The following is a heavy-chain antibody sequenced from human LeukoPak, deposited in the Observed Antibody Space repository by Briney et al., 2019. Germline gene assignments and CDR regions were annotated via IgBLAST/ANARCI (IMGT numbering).Heavy chain of an antibody. CDR1: GFTFSNYG. CDR2: LNRDGTSS. V-gene: IGHV3-74*01. J-gene: IGHJ4*02. D-gene: IGHD3-10*01. Sequence: GGSLRLSCAASGFTFSNYGMHWVRQAPGKGLEWVARLNRDGTSSCYADAVKGRFTVSRDNAENTVNLQMNSLRAEDAAVYYCARDGDVMVGGIIIGSYFDYWGQGALLTVSS. CDR3: ARDGDVMVGGIIIGSYFDY.